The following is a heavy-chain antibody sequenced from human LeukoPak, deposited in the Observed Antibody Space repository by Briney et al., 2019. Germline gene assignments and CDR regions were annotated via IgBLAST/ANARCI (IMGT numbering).Heavy chain of an antibody. V-gene: IGHV3-21*01. CDR2: ISSSGHI. D-gene: IGHD3-9*01. J-gene: IGHJ6*03. CDR1: GFTFSSYE. Sequence: GGSLRLSCAASGFTFSSYEMNWVRQAPGKGLERVSSISSSGHISYADSVKGRFTISRDNAKNSLYLQMNSLRAEDTALYYCARASGGMYYDMATGSYYYYYMDVWGKGTTVTISS. CDR3: ARASGGMYYDMATGSYYYYYMDV.